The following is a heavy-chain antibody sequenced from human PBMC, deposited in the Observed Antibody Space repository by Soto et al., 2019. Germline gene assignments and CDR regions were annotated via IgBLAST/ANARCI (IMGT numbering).Heavy chain of an antibody. D-gene: IGHD5-12*01. V-gene: IGHV1-69*01. J-gene: IGHJ4*02. Sequence: QVQLVQSGAEVRKPGSSVKVSCKASGLTYSSSAISWVRQAPGQGPEWMGGINPILGTPDYAPKFQCRVTIPADESTRTVYRDLGSPRSEATAMYYCARGGVDVVATSAFDYWGQGTLVTVSS. CDR2: INPILGTP. CDR1: GLTYSSSA. CDR3: ARGGVDVVATSAFDY.